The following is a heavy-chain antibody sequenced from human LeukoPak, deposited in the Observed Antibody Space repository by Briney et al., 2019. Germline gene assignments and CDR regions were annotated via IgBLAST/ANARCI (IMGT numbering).Heavy chain of an antibody. D-gene: IGHD3-3*01. V-gene: IGHV3-7*01. CDR2: IKQDGSEK. Sequence: GGSLRLSCAASGFTFSTYWMTWVRQAPGKGLEWMANIKQDGSEKYYVDSVKGRFTISRDNAKNSLYLQMNSLRAEDTAVYYCVRDRNTDFWSGYYTNYFDYWGQGTLVTVSS. CDR1: GFTFSTYW. CDR3: VRDRNTDFWSGYYTNYFDY. J-gene: IGHJ4*02.